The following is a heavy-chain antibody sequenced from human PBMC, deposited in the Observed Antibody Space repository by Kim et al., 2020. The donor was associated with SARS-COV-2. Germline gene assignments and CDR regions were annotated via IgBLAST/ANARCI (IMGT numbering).Heavy chain of an antibody. V-gene: IGHV3-9*01. CDR1: GFTFDDYA. CDR3: AKGTIRTDAFDI. D-gene: IGHD1-20*01. CDR2: ISWNSGSI. Sequence: GGSLRLSCAASGFTFDDYAMHWVRQAPGKGLEWVSGISWNSGSIGYADSVKGRFTISRDNAKNSLYLQMNSLRAEDTSLYYCAKGTIRTDAFDIWGQGTMVTVAS. J-gene: IGHJ3*02.